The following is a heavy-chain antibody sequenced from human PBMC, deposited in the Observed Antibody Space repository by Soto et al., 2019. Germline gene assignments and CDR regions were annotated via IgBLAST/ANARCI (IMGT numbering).Heavy chain of an antibody. CDR2: IYYSGST. CDR1: GGSISSYY. J-gene: IGHJ5*02. V-gene: IGHV4-59*12. CDR3: ARDRRGTGTT. D-gene: IGHD1-1*01. Sequence: SETLSLTCTVSGGSISSYYWSWIRQPPGKGLEWIGYIYYSGSTNYNPSLKSRVTISVDTSKNQFSLKLSSVTAADTAVYYCARDRRGTGTTWGQGTLVTVAS.